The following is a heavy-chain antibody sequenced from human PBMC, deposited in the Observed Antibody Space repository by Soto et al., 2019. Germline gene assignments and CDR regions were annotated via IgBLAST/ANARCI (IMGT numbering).Heavy chain of an antibody. CDR2: ISASGGST. CDR3: AKDLRTSTNYNYGMDV. Sequence: GGSLRLSCAASGFTFSTYAMSWVRQAPGKGLEWVSVISASGGSTFYADSVKGRFTVSRDNSRNTLYLQVISLRVEDTAVYYCAKDLRTSTNYNYGMDVWGQGTTVTVSS. J-gene: IGHJ6*02. CDR1: GFTFSTYA. V-gene: IGHV3-23*01.